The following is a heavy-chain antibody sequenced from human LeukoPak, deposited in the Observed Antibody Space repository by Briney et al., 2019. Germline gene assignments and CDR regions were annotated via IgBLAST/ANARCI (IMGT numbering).Heavy chain of an antibody. CDR3: ARSTVTECFDY. J-gene: IGHJ4*02. CDR1: GGSLSNRDYY. V-gene: IGHV4-39*07. D-gene: IGHD4-17*01. Sequence: SETLSLTCTVSGGSLSNRDYYWGWLRQPPGKGLEWIGNIYYSGPTYYSPSLKSPVTMSVDTSKNQFSLRLSSVTASDTAVYYCARSTVTECFDYWGQGTLITVSS. CDR2: IYYSGPT.